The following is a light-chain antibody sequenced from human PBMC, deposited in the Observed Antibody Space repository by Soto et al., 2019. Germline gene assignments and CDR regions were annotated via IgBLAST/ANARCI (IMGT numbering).Light chain of an antibody. CDR3: QQYNNWPPVT. CDR1: QSVSSN. CDR2: GAS. J-gene: IGKJ3*01. V-gene: IGKV3-15*01. Sequence: IVMTQSPATLSVSPGEGATLSCRASQSVSSNLAWYQQKPGRAPRLLIYGASTRATGIPARFSGSGSGTEFTLTISSLQSEDFAVYFCQQYNNWPPVTFGPGTKVDIK.